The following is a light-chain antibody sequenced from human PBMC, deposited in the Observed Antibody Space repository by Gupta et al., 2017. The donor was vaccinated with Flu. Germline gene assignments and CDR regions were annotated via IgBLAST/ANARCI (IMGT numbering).Light chain of an antibody. CDR1: DSNVGDNS. Sequence: QSVLTQPPSASGTPGQRLTMSCSGSDSNVGDNSVNWYQQLPNMAPTLIVYGTNLRPSGVPDRFSGSKSGTSASLAISGLQSDDEADYYCAAWDDTLDVYVFGSGTKVTVL. J-gene: IGLJ1*01. V-gene: IGLV1-44*01. CDR2: GTN. CDR3: AAWDDTLDVYV.